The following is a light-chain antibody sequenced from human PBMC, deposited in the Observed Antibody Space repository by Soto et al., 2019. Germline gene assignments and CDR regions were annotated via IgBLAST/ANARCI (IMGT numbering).Light chain of an antibody. Sequence: EIVMTQSPATLSVSPGERVTLSCGASQDVGSNLAWYQQKTGQAPRLLISGASTRATGISARFSGSGSGTEFTLSISSLQSEDFGVYYCQQYNGWPYTFGQGTNLEIK. CDR3: QQYNGWPYT. CDR2: GAS. V-gene: IGKV3-15*01. CDR1: QDVGSN. J-gene: IGKJ2*01.